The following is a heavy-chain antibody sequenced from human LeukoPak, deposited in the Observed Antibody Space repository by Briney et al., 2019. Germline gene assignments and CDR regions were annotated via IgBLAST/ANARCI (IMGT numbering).Heavy chain of an antibody. D-gene: IGHD3-10*01. CDR3: ARALWDA. J-gene: IGHJ4*02. V-gene: IGHV4-59*01. CDR2: IYYSGCT. Sequence: SETLSLTCTVSGGSISSYYWSWIRQPPGKGLEWIGYIYYSGCTNYNPSLKSRVTISVDTSKNQFSLKLSSVTAADTAVYYCARALWDAWGQGTLVTVSS. CDR1: GGSISSYY.